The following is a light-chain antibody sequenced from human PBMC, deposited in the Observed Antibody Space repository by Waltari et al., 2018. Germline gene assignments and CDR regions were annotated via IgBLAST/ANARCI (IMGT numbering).Light chain of an antibody. J-gene: IGKJ1*01. Sequence: DIVMTQSPDSQAVSLGERATINCKSSQSVLYSSNNKNYLAWYQQKPGQPPKLLIYWASTRESGVPDRFSGSGSATDFTLTISSLQAEDVAVYYCQQYYSIPPTFGQGTKVEIK. CDR2: WAS. V-gene: IGKV4-1*01. CDR3: QQYYSIPPT. CDR1: QSVLYSSNNKNY.